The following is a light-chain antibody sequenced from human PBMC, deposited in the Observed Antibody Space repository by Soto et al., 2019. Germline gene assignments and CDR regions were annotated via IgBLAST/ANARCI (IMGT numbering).Light chain of an antibody. V-gene: IGKV3-20*01. J-gene: IGKJ3*01. CDR2: GAS. CDR1: QSVSNY. CDR3: QHYSTSAFT. Sequence: EIVLTQSPGTLSLSPGERATLSCRASQSVSNYLVWYRQRPGQAPSLLIHGASIRATGIPDRFSGSGSGTDFTLTISRLEPEDFAVYYCQHYSTSAFTFGPGTKVDIK.